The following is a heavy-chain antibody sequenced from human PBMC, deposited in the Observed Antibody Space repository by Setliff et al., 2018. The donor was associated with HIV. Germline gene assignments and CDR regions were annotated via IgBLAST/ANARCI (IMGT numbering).Heavy chain of an antibody. Sequence: TSETLSLTCTVSGGSISSGGYYWSWIRQHPGKGLGWIGYIYCSGSTYYNPSLKSLVTISVDTSKNQFSLKLSSVTAADTAVYYCARSIVGANPFDYWGQGTLVTVSS. J-gene: IGHJ4*02. CDR2: IYCSGST. V-gene: IGHV4-31*01. CDR1: GGSISSGGYY. D-gene: IGHD1-26*01. CDR3: ARSIVGANPFDY.